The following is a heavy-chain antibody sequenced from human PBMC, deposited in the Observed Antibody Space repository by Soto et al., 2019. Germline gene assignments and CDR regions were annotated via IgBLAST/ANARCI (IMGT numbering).Heavy chain of an antibody. Sequence: LSLTCTVSGGSISSSSYYWGWIRQPPGKGLEWIGSIYYSGSTYYNPSLKSRVTISVDTSKNQFSLKLSSVTAADTAVYYCAAVAGTAPDYWGQGTLVTVSS. J-gene: IGHJ4*02. CDR2: IYYSGST. V-gene: IGHV4-39*01. CDR1: GGSISSSSYY. D-gene: IGHD6-19*01. CDR3: AAVAGTAPDY.